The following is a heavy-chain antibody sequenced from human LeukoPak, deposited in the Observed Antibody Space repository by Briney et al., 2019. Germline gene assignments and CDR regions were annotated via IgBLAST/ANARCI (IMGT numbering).Heavy chain of an antibody. Sequence: SGTLSLTCAVYGGSFSGYYWSWIRQPPGKGLEWIGEINHSGSTNYNPSLKSRVTISVDTSKNQFSLKLSSVTAADTAVYYCARGSMARPYNWFDPWGQGTLVTVSS. D-gene: IGHD2-8*01. CDR2: INHSGST. J-gene: IGHJ5*02. V-gene: IGHV4-34*01. CDR1: GGSFSGYY. CDR3: ARGSMARPYNWFDP.